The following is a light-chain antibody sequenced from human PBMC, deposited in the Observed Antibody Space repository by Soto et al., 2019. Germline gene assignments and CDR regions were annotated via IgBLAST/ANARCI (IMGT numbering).Light chain of an antibody. CDR2: GAS. Sequence: EIVLTQSPGTLSLSPGERATLSCRASQSVSSSYLAWYQQKPGQAPRLLIYGASGRATGIPDRFSGSGSGTDFTLTIMRLEPEDLAVYYCQQYGSSPPVTFGQGTRLEIK. J-gene: IGKJ5*01. V-gene: IGKV3-20*01. CDR3: QQYGSSPPVT. CDR1: QSVSSSY.